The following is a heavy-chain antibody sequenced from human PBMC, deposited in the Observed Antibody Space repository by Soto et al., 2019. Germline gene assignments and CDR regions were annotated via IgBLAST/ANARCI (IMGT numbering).Heavy chain of an antibody. J-gene: IGHJ6*02. Sequence: ASVKVSCKASGYTFTSYAMHWMRQATGQRLEWMGWINAGNGNTKYSQKFQGRVTITRDTSASTAYMELSSLRAEDKAVYYCANAKEGYYYYGMDVWGQGTTVTVSS. CDR1: GYTFTSYA. CDR3: ANAKEGYYYYGMDV. CDR2: INAGNGNT. V-gene: IGHV1-3*01.